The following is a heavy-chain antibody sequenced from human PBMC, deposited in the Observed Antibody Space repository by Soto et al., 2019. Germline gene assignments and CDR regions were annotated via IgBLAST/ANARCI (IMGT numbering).Heavy chain of an antibody. Sequence: QEQLVQSGAEVKKSGSSVKVSCKDTGGLFSSYAVSWVRQAPGQGLELMGGIIPVFDTVYYAQNFQGRVTITADESTNTAYMELRSLRSEDTAMYYCARGGSGYVLFNAFWGQGTLVTVSS. CDR2: IIPVFDTV. CDR1: GGLFSSYA. J-gene: IGHJ4*02. CDR3: ARGGSGYVLFNAF. V-gene: IGHV1-69*01. D-gene: IGHD3-22*01.